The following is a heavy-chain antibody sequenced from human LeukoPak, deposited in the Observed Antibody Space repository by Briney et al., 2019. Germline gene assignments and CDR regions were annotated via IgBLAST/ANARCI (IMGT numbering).Heavy chain of an antibody. J-gene: IGHJ6*02. CDR1: GFTFSDHY. D-gene: IGHD4-17*01. V-gene: IGHV3-72*01. Sequence: GGSLRLSCATSGFTFSDHYMDWVRQAPGKGLEWVARTRSKARGYTTEYAASVKGRFTVSRDESMNPLYLQMNSLKTEDTAVYYCARGPTVTFNYHYGMDVWGQGTTVTVSS. CDR2: TRSKARGYTT. CDR3: ARGPTVTFNYHYGMDV.